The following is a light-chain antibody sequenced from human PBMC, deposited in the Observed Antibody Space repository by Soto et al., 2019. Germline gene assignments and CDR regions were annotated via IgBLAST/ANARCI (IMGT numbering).Light chain of an antibody. V-gene: IGLV2-11*01. CDR1: SSDVGGYNY. Sequence: QSVLTQPRSVSGSPGQSVTISCTGTSSDVGGYNYVSWYQQYPGKAPKVMIYDVKTRPSGVPDRFSGSKSGNTASLTISGLQAEDEADYYCCSYAGDYTFVFVTGTKLTVL. CDR2: DVK. J-gene: IGLJ1*01. CDR3: CSYAGDYTFV.